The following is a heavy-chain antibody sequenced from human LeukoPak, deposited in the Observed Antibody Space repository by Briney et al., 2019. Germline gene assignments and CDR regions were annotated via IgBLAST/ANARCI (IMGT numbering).Heavy chain of an antibody. D-gene: IGHD6-19*01. CDR2: SSSNGGST. CDR1: GFTFSTLP. CDR3: VNQISGWVY. Sequence: GGSLRLTCSASGFTFSTLPMHWVRQAPGKGLEYVSGSSSNGGSTYYADSAKGRFIISRDNSKNPLYLQMSSLRPEDTAVYYCVNQISGWVYWGQGTLVTVSS. V-gene: IGHV3-64D*06. J-gene: IGHJ4*02.